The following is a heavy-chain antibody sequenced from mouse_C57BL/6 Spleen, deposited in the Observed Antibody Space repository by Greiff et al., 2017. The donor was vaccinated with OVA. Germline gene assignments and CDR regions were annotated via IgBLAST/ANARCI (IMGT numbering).Heavy chain of an antibody. CDR1: GFTFSDYG. D-gene: IGHD1-1*01. CDR2: ISSGSSTI. Sequence: EVQLVESGGGLVKPGGSLKLSCAASGFTFSDYGMHWVRQAPEKGLEWVAYISSGSSTIYYAETVKGRFTISRDNAKNTLFLQMTSLRSEDTAMYYWARPGGSSYWYFDVWGTGTTVTVSS. V-gene: IGHV5-17*01. J-gene: IGHJ1*03. CDR3: ARPGGSSYWYFDV.